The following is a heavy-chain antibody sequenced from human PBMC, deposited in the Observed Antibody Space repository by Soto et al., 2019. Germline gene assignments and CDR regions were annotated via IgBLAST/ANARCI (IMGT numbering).Heavy chain of an antibody. Sequence: GGSLRLSCAASGFTFSSYGMHWVRQAPGKGLEWVAVIWYDGSNKYYADSVKGRFTISRDNSKNTLYLQMNSLRAEDTAVYYCARDRYCSCGSCYTNPHTFDVWGQGTLVTVSS. J-gene: IGHJ4*02. V-gene: IGHV3-33*01. CDR2: IWYDGSNK. CDR1: GFTFSSYG. CDR3: ARDRYCSCGSCYTNPHTFDV. D-gene: IGHD2-15*01.